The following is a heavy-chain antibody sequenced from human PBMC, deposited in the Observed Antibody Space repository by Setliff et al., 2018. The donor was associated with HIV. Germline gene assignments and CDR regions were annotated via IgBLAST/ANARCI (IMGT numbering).Heavy chain of an antibody. D-gene: IGHD6-13*01. V-gene: IGHV4-59*11. J-gene: IGHJ4*02. Sequence: PSETLSLTCTVSGGSISSHYWSWIRQPPGKGLEWIGYIYYSGSTNYNPSLKSRVTISVDTSKTQFSLSLTSVTAADTAVYYCAKDLPPYSSSWTHFDCWGQGTLVTVSS. CDR1: GGSISSHY. CDR3: AKDLPPYSSSWTHFDC. CDR2: IYYSGST.